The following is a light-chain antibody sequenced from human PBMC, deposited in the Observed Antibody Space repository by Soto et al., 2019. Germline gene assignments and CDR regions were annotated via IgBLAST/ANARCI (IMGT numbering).Light chain of an antibody. CDR3: QQVYGHPPA. CDR2: GAS. Sequence: EIVLTQSPGTLSLSPGERATLSCRASQSVSSSYLAWYQQKPGQAPRLLIYGASSRATGIPGRFSGSGSGTDFTLTISRLEPEDVATYFCQQVYGHPPAFGPGTRLDIK. V-gene: IGKV3-20*01. J-gene: IGKJ5*01. CDR1: QSVSSSY.